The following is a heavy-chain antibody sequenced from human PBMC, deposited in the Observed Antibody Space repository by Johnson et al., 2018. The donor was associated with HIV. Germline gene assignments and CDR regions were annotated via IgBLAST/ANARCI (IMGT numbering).Heavy chain of an antibody. D-gene: IGHD7-27*01. CDR2: ISYDGSNK. CDR1: GFTFSSYA. Sequence: QVQLVESGGGVVQPGRSLRLSCAASGFTFSSYAMHWVRQAPGKGLEWVAVISYDGSNKYYADSVKGRFTISRYNSKNTLYLQMNSLRAEDTAVYYCARDLDWGRQSGAFDIWGQGTMVTVSS. CDR3: ARDLDWGRQSGAFDI. J-gene: IGHJ3*02. V-gene: IGHV3-30-3*01.